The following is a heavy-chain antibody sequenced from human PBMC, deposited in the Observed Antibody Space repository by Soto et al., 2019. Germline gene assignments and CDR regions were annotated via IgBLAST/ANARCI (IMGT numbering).Heavy chain of an antibody. V-gene: IGHV4-30-4*08. Sequence: QVQLQQSGPGLVKPSQTLSLTCTVSGGSISGDYYHWTWIRQSPGKGLEWIGYVFHSGSALYNPSLKSRLNISVDTSKHQFSPRLSSVTAADTAVYFCAREDDGGDRDYYGLDVWGQGTTVTVSS. CDR3: AREDDGGDRDYYGLDV. CDR2: VFHSGSA. CDR1: GGSISGDYYH. D-gene: IGHD2-21*02. J-gene: IGHJ6*02.